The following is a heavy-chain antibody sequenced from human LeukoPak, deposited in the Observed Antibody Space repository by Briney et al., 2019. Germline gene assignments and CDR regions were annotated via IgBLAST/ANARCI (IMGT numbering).Heavy chain of an antibody. J-gene: IGHJ5*02. CDR1: GFTFRSYA. V-gene: IGHV3-23*03. CDR2: IYSGGST. CDR3: AKGGGFSSSWLANWFDP. Sequence: GGSLRLSCAASGFTFRSYAMSWVRQAPGKGLEWVSVIYSGGSTYYADSVKGRFTISRDNYKNTLYLQMNSLRAEDTALYYCAKGGGFSSSWLANWFDPWGQGTLVTVSS. D-gene: IGHD6-6*01.